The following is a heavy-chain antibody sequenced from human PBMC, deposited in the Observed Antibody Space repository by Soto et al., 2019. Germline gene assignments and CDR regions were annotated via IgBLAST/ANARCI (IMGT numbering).Heavy chain of an antibody. J-gene: IGHJ3*02. V-gene: IGHV3-23*01. D-gene: IGHD6-13*01. Sequence: VVSLILSCSASVFTFSSYAMSWFLQAPGKGLEWVSAISGSGGSTYYADSVKGRFTISRYNSKNTLYLQMNSLRAEDTDVYYCAKVDKQLKPTGDFDTCGKRTMVTXS. CDR3: AKVDKQLKPTGDFDT. CDR1: VFTFSSYA. CDR2: ISGSGGST.